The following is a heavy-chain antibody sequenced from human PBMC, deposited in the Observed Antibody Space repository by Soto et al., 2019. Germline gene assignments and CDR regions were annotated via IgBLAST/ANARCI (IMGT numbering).Heavy chain of an antibody. CDR1: GGSVISDSNW. Sequence: QVQLQESGPGVVKPSETLSLTCTVSGGSVISDSNWWTWIRQPPGKGLEWVGYINYSGFTKYNPSLKSRVTISVDTSKSQFSLNLNSVTAADTAMYYCAAIPRGGRYWGWFDPWGQGTLVTVSS. D-gene: IGHD1-26*01. V-gene: IGHV4-61*01. CDR2: INYSGFT. J-gene: IGHJ5*02. CDR3: AAIPRGGRYWGWFDP.